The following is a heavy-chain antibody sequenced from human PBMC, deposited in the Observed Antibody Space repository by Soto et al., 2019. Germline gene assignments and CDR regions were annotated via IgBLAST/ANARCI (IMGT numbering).Heavy chain of an antibody. J-gene: IGHJ6*02. V-gene: IGHV4-34*01. CDR1: GGSFSGYY. D-gene: IGHD3-3*01. CDR3: SRGFGAVPQKPYYYYCCVMDV. Sequence: SETLSLTCAVYGGSFSGYYWSWIRKPPGQGMEWSGEFNHIGSTNYNPSPMSRGTISLVTSKNQFSLKLISFTAAATAVYYCSRGFGAVPQKPYYYYCCVMDVWGQGTTVTVSS. CDR2: FNHIGST.